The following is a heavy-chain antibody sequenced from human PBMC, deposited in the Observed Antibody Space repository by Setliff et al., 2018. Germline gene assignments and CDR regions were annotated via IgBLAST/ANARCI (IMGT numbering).Heavy chain of an antibody. V-gene: IGHV4-59*01. CDR2: INYSGNS. CDR1: GGSISTYY. J-gene: IGHJ3*02. D-gene: IGHD2-15*01. CDR3: ARDTRVRDSSSVPSDTLDI. Sequence: PSETLSLTCSVSGGSISTYYWSWIRQPPGKGLEWIGNINYSGNSNYIPSLKSRVTISVDTPKNQFSLKLSSVTAADTAVYYCARDTRVRDSSSVPSDTLDIWGRGTMVT.